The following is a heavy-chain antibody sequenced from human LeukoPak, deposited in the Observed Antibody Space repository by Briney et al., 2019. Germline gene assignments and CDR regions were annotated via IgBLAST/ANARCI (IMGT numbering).Heavy chain of an antibody. Sequence: GGSLRLSCAASGFTFDDYAMHWPRQAPGKGLEWVSGISWNSGSIGYADSVKGRFTISRENAKNSLYLQMNSLRAEDTALYYCAKGSDYYYYYMDVWGKGTTVTVSS. CDR1: GFTFDDYA. CDR3: AKGSDYYYYYMDV. J-gene: IGHJ6*03. V-gene: IGHV3-9*01. CDR2: ISWNSGSI.